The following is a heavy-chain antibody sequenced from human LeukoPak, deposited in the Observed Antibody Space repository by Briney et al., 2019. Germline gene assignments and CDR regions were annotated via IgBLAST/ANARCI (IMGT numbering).Heavy chain of an antibody. CDR2: IYGSGTT. CDR1: GYSISSGHF. Sequence: SETLSLTCTVSGYSISSGHFWSWIRQPPGKGLEWIGSIYGSGTTYYDPPLRSRVSISADSSKNHFSLELSSVTAADTAVYYCASVGGGSPYWGQGTLVTVSS. CDR3: ASVGGGSPY. D-gene: IGHD3-16*01. J-gene: IGHJ4*02. V-gene: IGHV4-38-2*02.